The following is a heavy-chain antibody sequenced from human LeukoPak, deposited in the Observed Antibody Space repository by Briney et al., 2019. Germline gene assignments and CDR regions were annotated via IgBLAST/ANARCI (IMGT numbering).Heavy chain of an antibody. CDR1: GFMFSKYA. V-gene: IGHV3-23*01. CDR3: AKVGATAGTLRIEYFQH. Sequence: RGSLRLSCEASGFMFSKYAMSWGRQAPGKGLEWVSGISGSGRTTYYADSVKGRFTISRDNSKNTRYLQMNSLRAEDTAVYFCAKVGATAGTLRIEYFQHWGQGTLVTVSS. CDR2: ISGSGRTT. J-gene: IGHJ1*01. D-gene: IGHD6-13*01.